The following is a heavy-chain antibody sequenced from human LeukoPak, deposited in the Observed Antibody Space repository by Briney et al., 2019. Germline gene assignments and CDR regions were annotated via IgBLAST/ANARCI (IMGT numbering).Heavy chain of an antibody. V-gene: IGHV1-46*01. CDR1: GYTFTSYY. CDR2: INPSGGST. Sequence: ASVKVSCKASGYTFTSYYMHWVRQAPGQRLEWMGRINPSGGSTSYAQKFQGRVTMTRDMSTSTVCMELSSLRPEDTAVYYCARDRPYYYDSSGYYPGYMDVWGKGTTVTVSS. J-gene: IGHJ6*03. CDR3: ARDRPYYYDSSGYYPGYMDV. D-gene: IGHD3-22*01.